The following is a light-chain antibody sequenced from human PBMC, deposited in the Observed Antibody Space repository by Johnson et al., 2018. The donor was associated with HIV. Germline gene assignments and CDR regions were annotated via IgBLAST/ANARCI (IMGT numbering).Light chain of an antibody. CDR3: GTWDSSLSAYV. V-gene: IGLV1-51*01. Sequence: QLVLTQPPSVSAAPGQKVDISCSGSSSNIESDYVSWYQQLPGTAPKVLIYDNNKRPSGIPDRFSGSKSGTSATLGITGLQTGAEADYYCGTWDSSLSAYVFGTGTKVTVL. J-gene: IGLJ1*01. CDR1: SSNIESDY. CDR2: DNN.